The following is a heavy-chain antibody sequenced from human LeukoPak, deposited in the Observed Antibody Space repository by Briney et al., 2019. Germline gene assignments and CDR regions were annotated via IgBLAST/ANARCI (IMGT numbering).Heavy chain of an antibody. D-gene: IGHD6-19*01. V-gene: IGHV3-48*03. CDR1: GFTFRNYE. J-gene: IGHJ4*02. CDR2: ITSSSSTI. CDR3: ARGPSVGSGWSPDY. Sequence: PGGSLRLSCAASGFTFRNYEMNWVRQAPAKGLEWVSYITSSSSTIYYADSVKGRFTISRDNAKNSLYLQMNSLRAEDTAVYYCARGPSVGSGWSPDYWGQGTLVTVSS.